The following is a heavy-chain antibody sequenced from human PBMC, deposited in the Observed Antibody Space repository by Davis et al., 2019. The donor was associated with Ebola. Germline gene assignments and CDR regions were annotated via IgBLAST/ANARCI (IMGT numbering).Heavy chain of an antibody. J-gene: IGHJ2*01. D-gene: IGHD3-22*01. V-gene: IGHV4-34*01. CDR1: GGSFSGYY. Sequence: SETLSLTCAVYGGSFSGYYLSWFRQPPGKGLEWIGEINPSGSTNYNPSLKSRVTISVDTSKNQFSLKLSSVTAADTAIYYCARSVFYDSTGYYVHWYYDLWGRGTLVTVSS. CDR3: ARSVFYDSTGYYVHWYYDL. CDR2: INPSGST.